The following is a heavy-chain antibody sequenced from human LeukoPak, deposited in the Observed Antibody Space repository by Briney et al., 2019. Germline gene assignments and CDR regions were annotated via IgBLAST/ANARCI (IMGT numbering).Heavy chain of an antibody. CDR3: AKLAAAGTVYYYYYMDV. J-gene: IGHJ6*03. CDR2: INPNSGGT. V-gene: IGHV1-2*02. CDR1: GYTFTGYY. Sequence: ASVKVSCTASGYTFTGYYMHWVRQAPGQGLEWMGWINPNSGGTNYAQKFQGRVTMTRDTSISTAYMELRSLRSDDTAVYYCAKLAAAGTVYYYYYMDVWGKGTTVTVSS. D-gene: IGHD6-13*01.